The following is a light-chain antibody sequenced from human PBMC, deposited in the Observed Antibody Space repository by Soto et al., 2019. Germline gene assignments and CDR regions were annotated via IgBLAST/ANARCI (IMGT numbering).Light chain of an antibody. V-gene: IGKV1-33*01. Sequence: DIQMTQSPSSLSASVGDRVTITCQASQDITKYLNWYQQKPGKAPKLLIYDASNLEIGVPSRFSGRGSGTDFTLTISSLQPEDFATYFCQQADSFPLTFGGGTKVEMK. CDR1: QDITKY. J-gene: IGKJ4*01. CDR3: QQADSFPLT. CDR2: DAS.